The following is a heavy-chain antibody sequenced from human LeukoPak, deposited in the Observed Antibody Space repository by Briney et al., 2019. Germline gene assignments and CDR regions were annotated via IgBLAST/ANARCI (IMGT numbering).Heavy chain of an antibody. D-gene: IGHD3-10*01. Sequence: RPGGSLRLSCAASGFTFSSYAMGWVRQAPGKGLEWVSAVSGSGDGTYYADSVKGRFTISRDNSKNTLYLQMNSLRAEDTAVYYCAKSLITMVRGDFDYWGQGTLVTVSS. CDR1: GFTFSSYA. CDR2: VSGSGDGT. V-gene: IGHV3-23*01. J-gene: IGHJ4*02. CDR3: AKSLITMVRGDFDY.